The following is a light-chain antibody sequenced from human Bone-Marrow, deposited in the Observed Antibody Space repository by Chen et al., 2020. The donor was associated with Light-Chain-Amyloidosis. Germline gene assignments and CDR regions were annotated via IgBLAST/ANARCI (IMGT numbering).Light chain of an antibody. Sequence: SYVLTQPSSVSVAPGQTVTIACGGNNIGSTSVHGYQQTPGQAPLLVVYDDSDRPSGIPERLSGSNAVTTATLTMSRVEAGDEADYYCQVWDRSSDRPVFGGGTKLTVL. CDR1: NIGSTS. V-gene: IGLV3-21*02. J-gene: IGLJ3*02. CDR2: DDS. CDR3: QVWDRSSDRPV.